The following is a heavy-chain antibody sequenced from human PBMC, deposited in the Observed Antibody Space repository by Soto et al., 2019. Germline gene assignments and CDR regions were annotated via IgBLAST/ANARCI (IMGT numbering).Heavy chain of an antibody. CDR3: ARGRTYVQYDSGWGDFDY. CDR1: GGTFSSYA. J-gene: IGHJ4*02. CDR2: IIPIFGTA. D-gene: IGHD6-19*01. Sequence: ASVKVSCKASGGTFSSYAISWVRQAPGQGLEWMGGIIPIFGTANYAQKFQGRVTITADESTSTAYMELSSLRSEDTAVYYCARGRTYVQYDSGWGDFDYWGQGTLVTVSS. V-gene: IGHV1-69*13.